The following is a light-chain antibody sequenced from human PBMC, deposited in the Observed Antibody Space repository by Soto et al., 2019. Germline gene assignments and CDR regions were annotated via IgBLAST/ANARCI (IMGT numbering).Light chain of an antibody. CDR3: QQYGTSPPIT. V-gene: IGKV1-39*01. CDR2: AAS. Sequence: DILVTQSPPSLSASVGDRVTITCRTSQSIINFLNWYQQKPGKAPDLLIYAASTLQSGVPSRFSGSGSGTDFTLTISSLQPEDSAVFYCQQYGTSPPITFGQGTRLEIK. J-gene: IGKJ5*01. CDR1: QSIINF.